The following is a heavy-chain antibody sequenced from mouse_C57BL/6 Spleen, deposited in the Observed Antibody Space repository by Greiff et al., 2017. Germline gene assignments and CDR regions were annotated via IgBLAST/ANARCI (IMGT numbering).Heavy chain of an antibody. Sequence: QVQLQQPGAELVKPGASVKLSCKASGYTFTSYWMHWVKQRPGRGLEWIGRIDPTSGGTKYNEKFKSKATLTVDKPSSTAYLQLSSLTSEASEVYYWARGGYGDSYGAFDYWGQGTSVTVSA. J-gene: IGHJ4*01. V-gene: IGHV1-72*01. CDR2: IDPTSGGT. CDR3: ARGGYGDSYGAFDY. D-gene: IGHD1-1*01. CDR1: GYTFTSYW.